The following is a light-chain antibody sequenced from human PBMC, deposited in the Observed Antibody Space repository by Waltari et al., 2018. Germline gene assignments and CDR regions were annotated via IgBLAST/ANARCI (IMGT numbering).Light chain of an antibody. V-gene: IGLV3-19*01. CDR1: SLRSSY. J-gene: IGLJ3*02. Sequence: SSELTQDPAVSVALGQTVKITCQGDSLRSSYPSLYQQKPGQAPIIVIYAKNNRPSGIPDRFSGSRSGNTASLIITGAQAEDEADYYCNSRDSSGNHVVFGGGTKLTVL. CDR3: NSRDSSGNHVV. CDR2: AKN.